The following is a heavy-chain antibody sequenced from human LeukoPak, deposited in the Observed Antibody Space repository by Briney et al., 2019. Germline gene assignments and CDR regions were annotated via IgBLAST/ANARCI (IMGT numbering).Heavy chain of an antibody. V-gene: IGHV3-30*02. Sequence: GGSLRLSCAASGFTFSSYGMHWVRQAPGEGLEWVAFIRYDGTNKYYADSVKGRFTISRDNSKNTLYLQMNSLRAEDTAVYYCAKEYDILTGYYAFDIWGQGTMVTVSS. CDR2: IRYDGTNK. CDR1: GFTFSSYG. D-gene: IGHD3-9*01. CDR3: AKEYDILTGYYAFDI. J-gene: IGHJ3*02.